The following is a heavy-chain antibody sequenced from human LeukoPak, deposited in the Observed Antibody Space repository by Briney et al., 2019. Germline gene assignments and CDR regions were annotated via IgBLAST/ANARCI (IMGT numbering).Heavy chain of an antibody. D-gene: IGHD3-16*01. Sequence: QSGGSLRLSCAASEFSVGSNYMTWVRQAPGKGLEWVSLIYSGGSTYYADSVKGRFTISRDNSKNMVYLQMNSLRAEDTAVYYCAKSGGVRFDPWGQGTLVTVSS. V-gene: IGHV3-66*01. CDR2: IYSGGST. J-gene: IGHJ5*02. CDR3: AKSGGVRFDP. CDR1: EFSVGSNY.